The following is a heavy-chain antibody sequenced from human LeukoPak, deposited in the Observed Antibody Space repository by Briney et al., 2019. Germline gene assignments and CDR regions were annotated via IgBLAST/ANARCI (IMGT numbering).Heavy chain of an antibody. D-gene: IGHD2-2*01. V-gene: IGHV1-2*02. CDR2: INPNSGGT. CDR1: GYTFTGYY. J-gene: IGHJ4*02. CDR3: ARGRYCSSASCYLGD. Sequence: ASVKVSFKSSGYTFTGYYIHWVRQAPGQGLDWMGWINPNSGGTNYAQKFQGRVTMTRDTSISTAYMELSILRSDDTAVYYCARGRYCSSASCYLGDWGQGTLVTVSS.